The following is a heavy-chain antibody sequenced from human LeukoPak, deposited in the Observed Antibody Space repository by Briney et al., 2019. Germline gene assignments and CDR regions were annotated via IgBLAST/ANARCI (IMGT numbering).Heavy chain of an antibody. CDR2: IKSKTDGGTT. D-gene: IGHD3-22*01. Sequence: GGSLRLSCAASGFTFSNAWMNWVRQAPGKGLEWVGRIKSKTDGGTTDYAAPVEGRFTISRDDSKNTLYLQMNSLKTEDTAVYYCSTTYYYDSSEGYWGQGTLVTVSS. CDR1: GFTFSNAW. J-gene: IGHJ4*02. V-gene: IGHV3-15*07. CDR3: STTYYYDSSEGY.